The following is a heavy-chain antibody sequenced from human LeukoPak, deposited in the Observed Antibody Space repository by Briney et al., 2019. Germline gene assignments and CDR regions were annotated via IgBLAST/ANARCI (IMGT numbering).Heavy chain of an antibody. CDR2: ISAYNGNT. Sequence: ASVKVSCKASGYTFTSYGISWVRQAPGQGLEWMGWISAYNGNTNYAQKLQGRVTMTTDTSTSTAYMELRSLRSDDTAVYYCARDRTTGTTSPPDFDIWGQGTMVTVSS. J-gene: IGHJ3*02. D-gene: IGHD1-1*01. CDR1: GYTFTSYG. V-gene: IGHV1-18*04. CDR3: ARDRTTGTTSPPDFDI.